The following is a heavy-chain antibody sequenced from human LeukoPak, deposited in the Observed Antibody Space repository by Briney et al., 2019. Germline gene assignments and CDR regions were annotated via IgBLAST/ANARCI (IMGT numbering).Heavy chain of an antibody. V-gene: IGHV1-8*01. Sequence: ASVKVSCKASGYTFTSYDINWVRQATGQGLEWVGWMNPNSGNTGYAQKFQGRVTMTRNTSISTAYMELSSLRSEDTAVYYCASALYYYGSGSYINAFDIWGQGTMVTVSS. CDR2: MNPNSGNT. J-gene: IGHJ3*02. CDR3: ASALYYYGSGSYINAFDI. D-gene: IGHD3-10*01. CDR1: GYTFTSYD.